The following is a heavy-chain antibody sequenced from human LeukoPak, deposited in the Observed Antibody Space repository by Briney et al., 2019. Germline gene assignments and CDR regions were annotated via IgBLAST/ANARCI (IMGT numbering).Heavy chain of an antibody. J-gene: IGHJ6*02. CDR3: ARLGVATTPYYYYGMDV. D-gene: IGHD5-12*01. CDR2: IYYSGST. Sequence: SQTLSLTCTVSGGSINNGGYYWSWIRQPPGKGLEWIGYIYYSGSTNYNPSLKSRVTISVDTSKNQFSLKLSSVTAADTAVYYCARLGVATTPYYYYGMDVWGQGTTVTVSS. V-gene: IGHV4-61*08. CDR1: GGSINNGGYY.